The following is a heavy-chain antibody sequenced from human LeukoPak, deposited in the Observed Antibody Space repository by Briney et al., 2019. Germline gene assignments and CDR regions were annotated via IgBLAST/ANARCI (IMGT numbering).Heavy chain of an antibody. Sequence: GGSLRLSCAASGYTFSSYAMSWVRQAPGKGLEWVSAISGSGGSTYYADSVKGRFTISRDNSKNTLYLQMNSLRAEDTAVYYCAKDLDILTGYFSYWGQGTLVTVSS. D-gene: IGHD3-9*01. CDR1: GYTFSSYA. CDR3: AKDLDILTGYFSY. V-gene: IGHV3-23*01. CDR2: ISGSGGST. J-gene: IGHJ4*02.